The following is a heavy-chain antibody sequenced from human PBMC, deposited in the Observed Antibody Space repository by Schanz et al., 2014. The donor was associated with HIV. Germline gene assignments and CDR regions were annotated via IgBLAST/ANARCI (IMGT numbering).Heavy chain of an antibody. D-gene: IGHD2-21*02. Sequence: QVQLVQSGAEVKKPGSSVKVSCKASGGTFSSSAISWVRQAPGQGLEWMGGIIPIFDTTTYAQKFQGRVTITADKATSTVYMDLSSLRSEDTAVYYCARTYTGDWSTGADWGQGTLVTVSS. CDR2: IIPIFDTT. V-gene: IGHV1-69*06. CDR1: GGTFSSSA. CDR3: ARTYTGDWSTGAD. J-gene: IGHJ4*02.